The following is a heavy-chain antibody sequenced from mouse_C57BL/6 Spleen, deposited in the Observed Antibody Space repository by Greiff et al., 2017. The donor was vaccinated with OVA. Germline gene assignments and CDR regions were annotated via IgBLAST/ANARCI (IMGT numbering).Heavy chain of an antibody. CDR2: IYPRCGNT. Sequence: VQLQQSGAELARPGASVKLSCKASGYTFTSSGLSWVKQRTGQGLEWIGEIYPRCGNTYYHEKCKGKATLTADKSSSTAYMALRSLTSEDSAVYFCARDGVITTGEGYFDDWGKGTTRTVSA. CDR1: GYTFTSSG. CDR3: ARDGVITTGEGYFDD. V-gene: IGHV1-81*01. J-gene: IGHJ2*01. D-gene: IGHD1-1*01.